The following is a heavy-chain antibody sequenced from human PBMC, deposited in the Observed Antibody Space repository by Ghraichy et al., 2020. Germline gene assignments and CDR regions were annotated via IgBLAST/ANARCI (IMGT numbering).Heavy chain of an antibody. CDR3: ARLSPLWLGYCSGGSCPTFAF. CDR1: GGSISSYY. CDR2: IYYSGST. V-gene: IGHV4-59*01. J-gene: IGHJ4*02. D-gene: IGHD2-15*01. Sequence: SETLSLTCTVSGGSISSYYWSWIRQPLGKGLEWIGYIYYSGSTNYNPSLKSRVTISVDTSKNQFSLKLSSVTAADTAVYYCARLSPLWLGYCSGGSCPTFAFWSQGTLVTVSS.